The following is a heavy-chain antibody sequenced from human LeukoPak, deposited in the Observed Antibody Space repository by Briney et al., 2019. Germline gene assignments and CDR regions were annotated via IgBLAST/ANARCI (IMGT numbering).Heavy chain of an antibody. V-gene: IGHV3-9*01. CDR2: ISWNSNSI. Sequence: GGSLRLSCAASGFTFDHYAMHWVRQAPGKGLEWVSGISWNSNSIGYADSVKGRFTISRDNAKNSLYLQMNSLRTEDTALYYCAKLCGDDCYSDYWGQGTLVTVSS. CDR3: AKLCGDDCYSDY. CDR1: GFTFDHYA. J-gene: IGHJ4*02. D-gene: IGHD2-21*02.